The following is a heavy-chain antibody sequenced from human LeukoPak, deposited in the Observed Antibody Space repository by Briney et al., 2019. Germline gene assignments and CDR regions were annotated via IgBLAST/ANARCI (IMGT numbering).Heavy chain of an antibody. CDR2: ISGSGGST. CDR1: GLTISSYA. V-gene: IGHV3-23*01. CDR3: AKVEVTMVRGVIINEYYFDY. Sequence: PGGSLRLSCAASGLTISSYAMSWVRQAPGKGLEWVSAISGSGGSTYYADSVKGRFTISRDNSKNTLYLQMNSLRAEDTAVYYCAKVEVTMVRGVIINEYYFDYWGQGTLVTVSS. J-gene: IGHJ4*02. D-gene: IGHD3-10*01.